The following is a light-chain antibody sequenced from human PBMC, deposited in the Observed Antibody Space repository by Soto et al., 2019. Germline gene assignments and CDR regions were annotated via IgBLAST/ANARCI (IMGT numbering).Light chain of an antibody. CDR3: QQRGNWPT. CDR1: QTIYSN. V-gene: IGKV3-11*01. CDR2: DAS. J-gene: IGKJ1*01. Sequence: IVMTQSPATLSVSPGERATLSCRAGQTIYSNVAWYQQKPGQAPRLLIFDASNRATGIPPRFSGSVSGTDFTLTISSLEPEDFAVYYCQQRGNWPTFGQGTKVDIK.